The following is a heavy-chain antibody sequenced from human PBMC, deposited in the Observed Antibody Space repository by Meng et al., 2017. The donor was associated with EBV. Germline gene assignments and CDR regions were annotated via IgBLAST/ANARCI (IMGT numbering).Heavy chain of an antibody. V-gene: IGHV1-2*06. CDR3: ARVGIAVAGTGDY. CDR1: GYTFTGYY. CDR2: INPNSGGT. D-gene: IGHD6-19*01. Sequence: QVQLVQSGAEVKKPGASGKFSCKASGYTFTGYYMHWVRQAPGQGLEWMGRINPNSGGTNYAQKFQGRVTMTRDTSISTAYMELSRLRSDDTAVYYCARVGIAVAGTGDYWGQGTLVTVSS. J-gene: IGHJ4*02.